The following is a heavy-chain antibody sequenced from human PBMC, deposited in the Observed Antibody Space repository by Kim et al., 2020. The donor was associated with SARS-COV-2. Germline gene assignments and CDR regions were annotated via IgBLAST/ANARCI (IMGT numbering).Heavy chain of an antibody. J-gene: IGHJ4*02. CDR3: ARGDSSGQVDY. CDR2: T. Sequence: TSYDPSLNSRVATSVDTSKNPFSLRLGSVTAADTAVYYCARGDSSGQVDYWGQGTLVTVSS. D-gene: IGHD6-19*01. V-gene: IGHV4-34*01.